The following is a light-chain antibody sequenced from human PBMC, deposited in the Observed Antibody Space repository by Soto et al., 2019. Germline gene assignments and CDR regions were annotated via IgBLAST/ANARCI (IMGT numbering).Light chain of an antibody. CDR2: DAS. J-gene: IGKJ1*01. V-gene: IGKV3-20*01. CDR1: QSVAKNY. Sequence: EIVLTQSPGTLSLSPGERATLSCRASQSVAKNYLAWYQQEAGQAPRLLIYDASSRATGIPDRFSGSGSGTDFTLTISRLEPEDFAVYYCHQYASSPQTFGKGTKVEIK. CDR3: HQYASSPQT.